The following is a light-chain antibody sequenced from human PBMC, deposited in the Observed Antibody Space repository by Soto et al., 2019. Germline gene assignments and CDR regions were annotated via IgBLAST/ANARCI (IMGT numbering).Light chain of an antibody. CDR2: DAS. J-gene: IGKJ4*01. CDR3: RQRSSWHPALS. CDR1: QSVRSF. Sequence: EIVLTQSPATLSLSPGERATLSCRASQSVRSFLAWYQQKPGQAPRLLIYDASNCDTGVPGRFSGSGSGADVTPTISSLEPEDFAVYYCRQRSSWHPALSFGGGTKVE. V-gene: IGKV3-11*01.